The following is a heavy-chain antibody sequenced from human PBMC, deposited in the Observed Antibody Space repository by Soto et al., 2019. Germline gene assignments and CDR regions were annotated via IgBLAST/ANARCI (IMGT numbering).Heavy chain of an antibody. CDR3: ARGEDIVLVPAAIHYGMDV. D-gene: IGHD2-2*02. CDR1: GGTFSSYA. V-gene: IGHV1-69*12. Sequence: QVQLVQSGAEVKKPGSSVKVSCKASGGTFSSYAISWVRQAPGQGLEWMGGIIPIFGTANYAQKFQGRVTITADEYTSTAYMELSSLRSEDTAVYYCARGEDIVLVPAAIHYGMDVWGQGTTVTVSS. CDR2: IIPIFGTA. J-gene: IGHJ6*02.